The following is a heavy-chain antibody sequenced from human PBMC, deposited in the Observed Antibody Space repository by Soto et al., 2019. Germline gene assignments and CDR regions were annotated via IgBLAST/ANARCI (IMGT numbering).Heavy chain of an antibody. D-gene: IGHD2-15*01. CDR3: ARVDKIFYSSNDL. V-gene: IGHV3-7*03. CDR1: GFTFRGYW. J-gene: IGHJ4*02. Sequence: EVQLVESGGGLVRPGGSLRLSCAVSGFTFRGYWMSWVRQAPGKGLEWVANIKQDGSDEYYVDSMKGRLNISRDNAGNSRHLQRNSLRAADTAVYFCARVDKIFYSSNDLWGQGTLVTVSS. CDR2: IKQDGSDE.